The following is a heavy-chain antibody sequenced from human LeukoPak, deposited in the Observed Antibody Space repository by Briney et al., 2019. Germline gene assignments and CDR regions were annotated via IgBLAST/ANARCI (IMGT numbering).Heavy chain of an antibody. Sequence: GGSLRLSCAASGFTFSTYSMNWVRQAPGKGLEWVSYISGSSTTIYYADSVKGRFTISRDNAKNSLYLQMSSLRAEDTAVYYCTNSWGHWAQGTLVTVSS. V-gene: IGHV3-48*04. CDR3: TNSWGH. J-gene: IGHJ4*02. CDR2: ISGSSTTI. D-gene: IGHD7-27*01. CDR1: GFTFSTYS.